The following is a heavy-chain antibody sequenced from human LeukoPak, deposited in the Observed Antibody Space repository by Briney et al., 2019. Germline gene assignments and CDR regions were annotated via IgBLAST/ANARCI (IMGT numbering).Heavy chain of an antibody. CDR3: ARTPIYCSGGSCNLYYFDY. CDR2: IDRDDDK. D-gene: IGHD2-15*01. CDR1: GFSLSTSGMC. J-gene: IGHJ4*02. Sequence: SGPTLVNPTQTLTLTCTFSGFSLSTSGMCVSWIRQPPGKALEWLARIDRDDDKYYSTSLKTRLTISKDTSKNQVVLTMTNMDPVDTATYYCARTPIYCSGGSCNLYYFDYWGQGTLVTVSS. V-gene: IGHV2-70*11.